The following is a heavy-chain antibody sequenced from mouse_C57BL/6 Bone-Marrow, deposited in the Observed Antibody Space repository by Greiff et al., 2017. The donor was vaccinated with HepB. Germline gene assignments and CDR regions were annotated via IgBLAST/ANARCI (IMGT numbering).Heavy chain of an antibody. CDR3: TTRYYGSSLHFDY. CDR2: IDPENGDT. D-gene: IGHD1-1*01. Sequence: LVESGAELVRPGASVKLSCTASGFNIKDDYMHWVKQRPEQGLEWIGWIDPENGDTEYASKFQGKATITADTSSNTAYLQLSSLTSEDTAVYYCTTRYYGSSLHFDYWGQGTTLTVSS. V-gene: IGHV14-4*01. CDR1: GFNIKDDY. J-gene: IGHJ2*01.